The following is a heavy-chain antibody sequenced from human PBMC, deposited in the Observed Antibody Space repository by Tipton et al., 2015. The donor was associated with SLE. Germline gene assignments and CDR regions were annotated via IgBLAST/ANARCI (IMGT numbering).Heavy chain of an antibody. CDR2: ISSSSSYT. D-gene: IGHD1-26*01. CDR3: ARDLDSGTYYADY. Sequence: SLRLSCAASGFTFSDYYMSWIRQAPGKGLEWVSSISSSSSYTNYADSVKGRFTISRDNAKNSVYLQMNSLRAAVTAVYYCARDLDSGTYYADYWGQGTLVTVSS. J-gene: IGHJ4*02. CDR1: GFTFSDYY. V-gene: IGHV3-11*05.